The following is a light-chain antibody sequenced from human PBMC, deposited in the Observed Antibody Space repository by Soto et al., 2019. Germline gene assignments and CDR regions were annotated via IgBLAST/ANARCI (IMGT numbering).Light chain of an antibody. CDR3: QPYGGSPRT. Sequence: IQMTQSPSTLSGSVGDRFTITCMASQTISSWLAWYQQKPGKAPKLLIYKASTLKSGVTSRFSGSGSGTDFTLTISRLEPEDFAVYYCQPYGGSPRTVGQVTKVDIK. CDR2: KAS. V-gene: IGKV1-5*03. J-gene: IGKJ1*01. CDR1: QTISSW.